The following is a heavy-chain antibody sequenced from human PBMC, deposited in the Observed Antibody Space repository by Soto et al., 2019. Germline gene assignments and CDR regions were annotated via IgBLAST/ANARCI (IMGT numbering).Heavy chain of an antibody. CDR3: ARDLAVGLVDY. Sequence: QVKLVQSGAEVMKPGASVKVSCKASGYTFTSYGISGVRQAPGQGLEWMGWISAYNGNTKYAQKLQGRVTMTTDTSTSTGYMELRSLGADDTAVYYCARDLAVGLVDYWGQGTLVTVSS. J-gene: IGHJ4*02. V-gene: IGHV1-18*01. CDR1: GYTFTSYG. CDR2: ISAYNGNT. D-gene: IGHD6-19*01.